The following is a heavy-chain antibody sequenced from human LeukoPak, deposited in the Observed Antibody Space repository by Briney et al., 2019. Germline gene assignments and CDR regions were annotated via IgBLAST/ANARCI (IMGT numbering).Heavy chain of an antibody. J-gene: IGHJ4*02. CDR2: IYHNGNT. CDR1: GYSISSGYY. Sequence: SETLSLTCAVSGYSISSGYYWGWIRQPPGKGLEWIGTIYHNGNTYYNPSLKSRVTISVDTSKKQFSLKLRYVTNADTAVYYCARVRYNYGDSDYWGQGPLVTVSS. D-gene: IGHD5-18*01. V-gene: IGHV4-38-2*01. CDR3: ARVRYNYGDSDY.